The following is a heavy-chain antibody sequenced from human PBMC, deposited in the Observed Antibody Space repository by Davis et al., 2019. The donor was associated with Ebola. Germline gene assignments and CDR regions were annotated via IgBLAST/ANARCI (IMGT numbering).Heavy chain of an antibody. CDR1: GFTFSGSA. CDR3: TATDDEGGDY. V-gene: IGHV3-73*01. Sequence: PGGSLRLSCAASGFTFSGSAMHWVRQASGKGLEWVGRIRTKTNNYATAYAASVKGRFSISRDDSRNTAYLQMNSLKTEDTAVYYCTATDDEGGDYWGQGTLVTVSS. J-gene: IGHJ4*02. D-gene: IGHD1-1*01. CDR2: IRTKTNNYAT.